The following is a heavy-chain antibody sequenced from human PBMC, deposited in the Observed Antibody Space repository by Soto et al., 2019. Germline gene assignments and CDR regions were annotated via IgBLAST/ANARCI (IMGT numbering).Heavy chain of an antibody. Sequence: GGSLRLSCAASGFTFSSYAMSWVRQAPGKGLEWVSAISGSGGSTYYADSVKGRFTISRDNSKNTLYLQMNSLRAEDTAVYYCAKDRKGLSLIGYYFDYWGQGTLVTVSS. CDR3: AKDRKGLSLIGYYFDY. CDR2: ISGSGGST. D-gene: IGHD2-15*01. CDR1: GFTFSSYA. V-gene: IGHV3-23*01. J-gene: IGHJ4*02.